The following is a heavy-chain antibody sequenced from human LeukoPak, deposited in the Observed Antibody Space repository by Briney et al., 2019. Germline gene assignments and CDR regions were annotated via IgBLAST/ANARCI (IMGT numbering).Heavy chain of an antibody. Sequence: PSETLSLTCAVYGGSISGYYWSWIRQSPGKGLEWIGEINHSGSTNYNPSLKSRVTISVDTSKNQFSLKLSSVTAADTAVYYCARHRITMVRGVIMPDAFDIWGQGTMVTVSS. D-gene: IGHD3-10*01. CDR2: INHSGST. CDR1: GGSISGYY. V-gene: IGHV4-34*01. J-gene: IGHJ3*02. CDR3: ARHRITMVRGVIMPDAFDI.